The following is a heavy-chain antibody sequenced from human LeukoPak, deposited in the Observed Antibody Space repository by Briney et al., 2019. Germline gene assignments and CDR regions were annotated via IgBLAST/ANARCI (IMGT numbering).Heavy chain of an antibody. Sequence: GGSLRLSCAVSGFTFSSYAMSWVRQAPGKGLEWVSSISSSSSYIYYADSVKGRFTISRDNAKNSLYLQMNSLRAEDTAVYYCARDPHSNYYDSSGYYYNWGQGTLVTVSS. D-gene: IGHD3-22*01. V-gene: IGHV3-21*01. CDR1: GFTFSSYA. CDR3: ARDPHSNYYDSSGYYYN. CDR2: ISSSSSYI. J-gene: IGHJ4*02.